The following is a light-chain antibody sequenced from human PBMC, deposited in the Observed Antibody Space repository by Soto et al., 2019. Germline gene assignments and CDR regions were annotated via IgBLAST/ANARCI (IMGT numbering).Light chain of an antibody. Sequence: DIQMTQSPSSASASVGDRVTITCRASQGSSSWLAWYPQKPWKAPKLLNYAVSSLHSGVPSRFSGSGSGTDFNLTISSLKPVDFATYYCQPANSFPITVGQGTRLVIK. CDR1: QGSSSW. V-gene: IGKV1D-12*01. J-gene: IGKJ5*01. CDR3: QPANSFPIT. CDR2: AVS.